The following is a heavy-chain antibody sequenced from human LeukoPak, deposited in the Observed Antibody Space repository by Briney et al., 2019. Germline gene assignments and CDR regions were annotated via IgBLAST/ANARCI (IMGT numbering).Heavy chain of an antibody. CDR3: AKTYYDFWSGYRYPGGYFDY. D-gene: IGHD3-3*01. V-gene: IGHV4-38-2*02. J-gene: IGHJ4*02. CDR1: GYSISSGYY. CDR2: IYHSGST. Sequence: SETLSLTCTVYGYSISSGYYWGWIRQPPGKGLEWIGSIYHSGSTYCNPSLKSRVTISVDTSKNQFSLKLSSVTAADTAVYYCAKTYYDFWSGYRYPGGYFDYWGQGTLVTVSS.